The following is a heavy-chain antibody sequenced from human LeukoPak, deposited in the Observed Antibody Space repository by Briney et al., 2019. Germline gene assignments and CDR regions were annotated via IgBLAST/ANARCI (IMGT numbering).Heavy chain of an antibody. CDR3: ASSRGYSYGFWAFDI. CDR1: GGSISSYY. Sequence: SETLSLTCTVSGGSISSYYWSWIRQPPGKGLEWIGYIYYSGSTNYNPPLKSRVTISVDTSKNQFSLKLSSVTAADTAVYYCASSRGYSYGFWAFDIWGQGTMVTVSS. D-gene: IGHD5-18*01. CDR2: IYYSGST. J-gene: IGHJ3*02. V-gene: IGHV4-59*01.